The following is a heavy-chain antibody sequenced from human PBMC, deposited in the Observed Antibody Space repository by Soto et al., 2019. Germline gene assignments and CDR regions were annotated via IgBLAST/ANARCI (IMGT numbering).Heavy chain of an antibody. D-gene: IGHD6-19*01. V-gene: IGHV1-8*01. J-gene: IGHJ4*02. CDR2: MNPNSGNT. CDR3: AREYSSGWSKD. CDR1: GCPCTGYD. Sequence: QVQLVQAGAEVKKPGASVKVSCKASGCPCTGYDINWVRQATGQGLEWMGWMNPNSGNTGYAQKFQGRVTMTRNTSISTAYMELSSLRSEDTAVYYCAREYSSGWSKDWGQGTLVTVSS.